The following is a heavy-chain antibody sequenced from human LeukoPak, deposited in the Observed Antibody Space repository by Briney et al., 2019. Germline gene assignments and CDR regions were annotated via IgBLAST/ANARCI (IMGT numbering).Heavy chain of an antibody. J-gene: IGHJ6*03. CDR2: GGSGGST. CDR3: AKMRGQYYHSYYMDA. Sequence: GGSLRLSCAASGFIFSSYAMSWVRQAPGKGLEWVSYGGSGGSTYYADSVKGRFTVSRDNSKSTLCLQMNSLTAEDTAVYYCAKMRGQYYHSYYMDAWGKGTTVTVSS. CDR1: GFIFSSYA. V-gene: IGHV3-23*01.